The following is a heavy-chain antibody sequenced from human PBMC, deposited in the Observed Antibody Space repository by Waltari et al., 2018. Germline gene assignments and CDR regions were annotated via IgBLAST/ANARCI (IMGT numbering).Heavy chain of an antibody. Sequence: QLQLQESGPGLVKTSETLSLTCTVSGGSISSSGYSRGWIREQPGKGLEWSGSIYYSGSTYYNPSLKRRGTISVDTSKNQYSLMLSSVTAADTAVYYCARSIGYSGSYFSDYWGQGTLVTVSS. CDR3: ARSIGYSGSYFSDY. D-gene: IGHD1-26*01. CDR2: IYYSGST. J-gene: IGHJ4*02. V-gene: IGHV4-39*07. CDR1: GGSISSSGYS.